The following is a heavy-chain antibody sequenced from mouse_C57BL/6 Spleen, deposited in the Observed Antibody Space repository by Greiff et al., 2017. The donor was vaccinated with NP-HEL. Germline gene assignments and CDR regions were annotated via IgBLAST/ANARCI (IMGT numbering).Heavy chain of an antibody. V-gene: IGHV1-80*01. CDR3: ARWETARLGDY. J-gene: IGHJ2*01. Sequence: QVQLKQSGAELVKPGASVKISCKASGYAFSSYWMNWVKQRPGKGLEWIGQIYPGDGDTNYNGKFKGKATLTADKSSSTAYMQLSSLTSEDSAVYFCARWETARLGDYWGQGTTLTVSS. CDR2: IYPGDGDT. CDR1: GYAFSSYW. D-gene: IGHD3-3*01.